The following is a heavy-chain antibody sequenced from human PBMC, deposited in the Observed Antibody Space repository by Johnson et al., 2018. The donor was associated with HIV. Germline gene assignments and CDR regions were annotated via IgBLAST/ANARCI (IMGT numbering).Heavy chain of an antibody. D-gene: IGHD1-26*01. V-gene: IGHV3-11*04. Sequence: QVQLVESGGGLVQPGRSLRHSCAASGFTFDDYAMHWIRKAPGKGLEWVSYVSSSGSTIYYADSVKGRFTISRDNAQNSRYLQMNSLRAEDTAVYYCASRTRWDACAYWGQGTMVTVSS. CDR2: VSSSGSTI. J-gene: IGHJ3*01. CDR3: ASRTRWDACAY. CDR1: GFTFDDYA.